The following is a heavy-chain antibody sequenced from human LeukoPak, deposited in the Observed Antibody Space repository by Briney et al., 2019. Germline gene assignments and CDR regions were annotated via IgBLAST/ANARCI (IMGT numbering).Heavy chain of an antibody. Sequence: SETLSLTCAVYGGSFSGYYWSWIGQPPGKGLEWIGEINHSGSTNYNPSLKSRVTISVDTSKNQFSLKLSSVTAADTAVYYCARKVVTLNYYYYYGMDVWGQGTTVTVSS. CDR3: ARKVVTLNYYYYYGMDV. J-gene: IGHJ6*02. CDR2: INHSGST. V-gene: IGHV4-34*01. CDR1: GGSFSGYY. D-gene: IGHD2-15*01.